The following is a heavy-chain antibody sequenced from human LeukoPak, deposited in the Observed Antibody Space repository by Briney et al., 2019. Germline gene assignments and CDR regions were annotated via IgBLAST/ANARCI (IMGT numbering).Heavy chain of an antibody. Sequence: SETLSLTCTVSGGSISSYYWSWIRQPPGKGLAWIGYIYYSGSTNYNPSLKSRVTISVDTSKNQFSLKLTSVTAADTAVYYCAREGNLETFYYENTDYTEGFDPWGQGTLVTVSS. D-gene: IGHD3-22*01. CDR3: AREGNLETFYYENTDYTEGFDP. CDR1: GGSISSYY. J-gene: IGHJ5*02. CDR2: IYYSGST. V-gene: IGHV4-59*12.